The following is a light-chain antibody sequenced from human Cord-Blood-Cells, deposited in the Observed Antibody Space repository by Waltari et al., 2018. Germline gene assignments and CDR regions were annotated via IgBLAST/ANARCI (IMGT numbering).Light chain of an antibody. J-gene: IGKJ1*01. V-gene: IGKV1-39*01. CDR3: QQSYST. Sequence: DIQMTQSPSSLSASVGARVTITYRASQSISSYLNWYQQKPGKAPKLLIYAASSLQSGVPSRFSGSGSGTDFTLTISSLQPEDFATYYCQQSYSTFGQGTKVEIK. CDR2: AAS. CDR1: QSISSY.